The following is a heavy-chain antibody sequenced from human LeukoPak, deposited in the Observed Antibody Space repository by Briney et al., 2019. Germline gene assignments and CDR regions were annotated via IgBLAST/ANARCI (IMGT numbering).Heavy chain of an antibody. D-gene: IGHD5-18*01. V-gene: IGHV3-7*03. J-gene: IGHJ4*02. Sequence: GGSLRLSCAASGFTFSSYWMSWVRQAPGEGREWVANIKQEGSEKYYVDSVKGRFTISRDNAKSSLYLQMNSLRAEDTAVYYCARVRWAGGYSYGLFDYWGQGTLVTVSS. CDR3: ARVRWAGGYSYGLFDY. CDR2: IKQEGSEK. CDR1: GFTFSSYW.